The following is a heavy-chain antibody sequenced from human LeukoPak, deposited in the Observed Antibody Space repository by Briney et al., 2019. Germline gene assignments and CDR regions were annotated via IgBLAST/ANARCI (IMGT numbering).Heavy chain of an antibody. CDR2: ISYDGSNK. V-gene: IGHV3-30*03. Sequence: PGGSLRLSCAASGFTFSSYGMHWVRQAPGKGLEWVAVISYDGSNKCYADSVKGRFTISRDNSKNTLYLQMNSLRAEDTAVYYCARGNSIGYSDHYSPDYWGQGTLVTVSS. CDR1: GFTFSSYG. CDR3: ARGNSIGYSDHYSPDY. J-gene: IGHJ4*02. D-gene: IGHD5-12*01.